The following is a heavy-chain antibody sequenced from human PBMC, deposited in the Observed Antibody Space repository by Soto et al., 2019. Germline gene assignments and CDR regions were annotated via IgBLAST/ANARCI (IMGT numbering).Heavy chain of an antibody. J-gene: IGHJ3*02. CDR3: ASGGGSYLGPDDFDI. CDR2: ISAYNGNT. V-gene: IGHV1-18*01. CDR1: GYTFTSYG. Sequence: QVQLVQSGAEVKKPGASVKVSCKASGYTFTSYGISWVRQAPGQGLEWMGWISAYNGNTNYAQKLQGRVTMTTDTSRSTAYMGLRGVRSDDTGVYYCASGGGSYLGPDDFDILGQGTMVTVSS. D-gene: IGHD3-16*01.